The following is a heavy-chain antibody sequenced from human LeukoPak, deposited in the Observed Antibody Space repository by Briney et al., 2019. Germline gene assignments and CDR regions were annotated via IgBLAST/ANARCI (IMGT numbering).Heavy chain of an antibody. Sequence: HTGGSLRLSCAASGFTFSSYEMNWVRQAPGKGLEWVSYISSSGGTIYYADSVKGQFTISRDNAKNSLYLQMNSLRAEDTAVYYCARVGVAARLFDYWGQGTLVTVSS. D-gene: IGHD6-6*01. CDR1: GFTFSSYE. J-gene: IGHJ4*02. V-gene: IGHV3-48*03. CDR2: ISSSGGTI. CDR3: ARVGVAARLFDY.